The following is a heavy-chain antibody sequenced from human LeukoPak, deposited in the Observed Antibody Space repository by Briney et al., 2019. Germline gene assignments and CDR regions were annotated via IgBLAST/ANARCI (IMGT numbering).Heavy chain of an antibody. CDR3: ATETNGRHYDY. CDR1: GLTFSTSG. Sequence: GGSLRLSCTASGLTFSTSGFNWVREAPGKGLEWVASIGPTGSDRYHADSIKGRFTISRDNANNFLYLQTNSLRAEDTAVYYCATETNGRHYDYWSQGTLLPVSS. J-gene: IGHJ4*02. V-gene: IGHV3-21*06. D-gene: IGHD1-14*01. CDR2: IGPTGSDR.